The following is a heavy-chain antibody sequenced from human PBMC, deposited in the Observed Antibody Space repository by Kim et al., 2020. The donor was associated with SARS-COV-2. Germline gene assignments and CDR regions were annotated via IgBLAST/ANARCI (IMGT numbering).Heavy chain of an antibody. V-gene: IGHV4-61*01. CDR1: GASVSRNTFY. CDR2: IYDNGDI. Sequence: SETLSLTCNVAGASVSRNTFYWGWIRQPPGKALEWIGCIYDNGDINYNPSLKSRVTLSVDTYKNQFSLRMSLVTAADTALYYCVSADITVTAKTYYY. CDR3: VSADITVTAKTYYY. D-gene: IGHD4-17*01. J-gene: IGHJ6*01.